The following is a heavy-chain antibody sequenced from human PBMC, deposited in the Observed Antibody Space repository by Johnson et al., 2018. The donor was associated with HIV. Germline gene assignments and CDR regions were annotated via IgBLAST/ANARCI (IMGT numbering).Heavy chain of an antibody. CDR2: ISYDGSNK. CDR1: GFTFSSYG. CDR3: AKEGGELLLDAFDI. V-gene: IGHV3-30*18. J-gene: IGHJ3*02. D-gene: IGHD1-26*01. Sequence: QVQLVESGGGVVQPGRSLRLSCAASGFTFSSYGMHWVRQAPGKGLEWVAVISYDGSNKYYADSVTGRFTISRENSKNKLYLQMNSLRAEDTAVYYCAKEGGELLLDAFDIWGQGTMVTVSS.